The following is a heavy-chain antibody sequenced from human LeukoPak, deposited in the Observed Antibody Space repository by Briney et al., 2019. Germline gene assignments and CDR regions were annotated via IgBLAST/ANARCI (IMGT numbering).Heavy chain of an antibody. Sequence: GGSLRLSCAASGLIFSNYWMTWVRQAPGKGLEWVANIKEDGSETYYVDSVKGRFTISRDNDKNTLYLQMNSLRAEDTAVYYCEAYGSVWGQGTLVTVSS. V-gene: IGHV3-7*03. CDR2: IKEDGSET. CDR3: EAYGSV. J-gene: IGHJ4*02. CDR1: GLIFSNYW. D-gene: IGHD3-10*01.